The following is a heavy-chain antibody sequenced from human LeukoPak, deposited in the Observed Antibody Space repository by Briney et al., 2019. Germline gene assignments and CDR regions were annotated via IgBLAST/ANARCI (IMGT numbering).Heavy chain of an antibody. Sequence: GGSLRLSCAGSGFTFSSYWMHWVRQAPGKGLVWVSHISSDGSSTSYADSVKGRFTISRDNAKNTLYLQMNRLRAEDTAVYYCARDKVSNYVFDYWGQGTLVTVSS. CDR3: ARDKVSNYVFDY. J-gene: IGHJ4*02. CDR2: ISSDGSST. V-gene: IGHV3-74*01. CDR1: GFTFSSYW. D-gene: IGHD4-11*01.